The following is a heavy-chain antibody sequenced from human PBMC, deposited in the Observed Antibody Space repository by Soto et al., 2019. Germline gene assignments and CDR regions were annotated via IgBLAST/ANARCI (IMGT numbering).Heavy chain of an antibody. Sequence: QVHLVESGGAVVQPGKSLRLSCAASGFTFSSYGMYWVRQAPGKGLEWVAAIAYDRSNKYHGDSVKGRFTISRDNSKNTLYLQMNSLRVEDTAVYYCAKDIVRYTYGACDYWGQGALVTVSS. CDR2: IAYDRSNK. D-gene: IGHD5-18*01. CDR3: AKDIVRYTYGACDY. J-gene: IGHJ4*02. V-gene: IGHV3-30*18. CDR1: GFTFSSYG.